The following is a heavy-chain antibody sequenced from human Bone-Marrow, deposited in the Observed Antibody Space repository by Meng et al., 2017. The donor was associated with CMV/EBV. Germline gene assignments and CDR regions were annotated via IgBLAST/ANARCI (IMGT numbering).Heavy chain of an antibody. CDR3: AKLLGQVTTYDF. D-gene: IGHD4-17*01. CDR1: GFTFSNAF. Sequence: GGSLRLSCVVSGFTFSNAFMSWVRQAPGQGLEWVATIWTDGRTIRYLDSVRGRFIISRDNAKNSLSLQMNSLRAEDTAVYFCAKLLGQVTTYDFWGQGARVTVSS. V-gene: IGHV3-7*01. CDR2: IWTDGRTI. J-gene: IGHJ4*02.